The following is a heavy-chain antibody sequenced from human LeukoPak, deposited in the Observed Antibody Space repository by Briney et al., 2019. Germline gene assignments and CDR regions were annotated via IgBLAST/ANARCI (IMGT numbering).Heavy chain of an antibody. CDR1: GGSISSYY. V-gene: IGHV4-4*07. J-gene: IGHJ6*03. CDR2: IYTSGST. Sequence: SETLSLTCTVSGGSISSYYWSWIRQPAGKGLEWIGRIYTSGSTNYNPSLKSRVTMSVDTSKNQFSLKLSSVTAADTAVYYCARDLVVPAAMSYYYYYMDVWGKGTTVTVSS. CDR3: ARDLVVPAAMSYYYYYMDV. D-gene: IGHD2-2*01.